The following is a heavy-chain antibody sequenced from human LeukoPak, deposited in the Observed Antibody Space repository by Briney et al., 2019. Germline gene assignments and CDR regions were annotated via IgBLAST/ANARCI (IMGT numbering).Heavy chain of an antibody. CDR1: GGSFSGYY. Sequence: SETLSLTCAVYGGSFSGYYWNWLRQAPGKGLEWIGEINHAGGTNYNPSLKSRVIISVDTSKNQFSLRLSSVTAADTAVYFCARAGTGDRSAVFDSWGQGALVTVSS. CDR3: ARAGTGDRSAVFDS. CDR2: INHAGGT. J-gene: IGHJ4*02. V-gene: IGHV4-34*01. D-gene: IGHD3-10*01.